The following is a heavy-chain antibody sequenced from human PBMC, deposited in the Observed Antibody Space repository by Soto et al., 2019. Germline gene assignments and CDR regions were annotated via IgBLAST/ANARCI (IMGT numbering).Heavy chain of an antibody. Sequence: GESLKISCKGSGYNFANYWIGWVRQMSGKGLEWMGIIRPSNSDTRYSPSFQGQVTISADKSISTAYLQWSSLKASDTAMYYCAGGGVRGVITRTRDYYGMDVWGQGTTVTVSS. D-gene: IGHD3-10*01. CDR2: IRPSNSDT. CDR3: AGGGVRGVITRTRDYYGMDV. CDR1: GYNFANYW. V-gene: IGHV5-51*01. J-gene: IGHJ6*02.